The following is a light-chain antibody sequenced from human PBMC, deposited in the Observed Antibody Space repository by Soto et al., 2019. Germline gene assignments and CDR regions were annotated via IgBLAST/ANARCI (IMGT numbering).Light chain of an antibody. CDR2: AAS. V-gene: IGKV1-12*01. CDR3: QQSRSFPLT. CDR1: QDITSC. J-gene: IGKJ4*01. Sequence: DIQLTQSPSSVSASVEDRVTITCRASQDITSCLAWYQQKPGKAPKLLIYAASSLQSGVPSRFSGSESGTDFTLTISSLQPEDFATYYFQQSRSFPLTFGGGTKVEMK.